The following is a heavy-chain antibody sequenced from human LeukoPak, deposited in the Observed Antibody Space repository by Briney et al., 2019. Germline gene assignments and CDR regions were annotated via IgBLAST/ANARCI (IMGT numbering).Heavy chain of an antibody. CDR3: ARQSPGDWFDP. CDR1: GFSISSGNY. CDR2: IYHSGST. J-gene: IGHJ5*02. V-gene: IGHV4-38-2*02. Sequence: SETLSLTCTVSGFSISSGNYWDWIRQPPGKGLEWIGSIYHSGSTYYNPSLKSRVTISVDTSKNQFSLKLSSVTAADTAVYYCARQSPGDWFDPWGQGTLVTVSS.